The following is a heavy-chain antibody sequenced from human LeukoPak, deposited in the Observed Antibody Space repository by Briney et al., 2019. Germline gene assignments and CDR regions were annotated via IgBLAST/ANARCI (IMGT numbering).Heavy chain of an antibody. CDR1: GFTFSSYS. Sequence: PGGSLRLSCAASGFTFSSYSMNWVRQAPGKGLEWVSYISSSSSTIYYADSVKGRFTISRDNAKNSLYLQMNSLRAEDTAVYYCARVAYLGYSSSWSNPPSYYYYYYYMDVWGKGTTVTVSS. D-gene: IGHD6-13*01. CDR2: ISSSSSTI. J-gene: IGHJ6*03. V-gene: IGHV3-48*01. CDR3: ARVAYLGYSSSWSNPPSYYYYYYYMDV.